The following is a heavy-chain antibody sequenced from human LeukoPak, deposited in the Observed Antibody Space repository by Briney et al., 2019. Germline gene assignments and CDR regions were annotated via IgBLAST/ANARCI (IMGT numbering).Heavy chain of an antibody. D-gene: IGHD1-26*01. CDR3: TRGKWELLPFDC. CDR2: INSDGSTT. J-gene: IGHJ4*02. V-gene: IGHV3-74*01. Sequence: GGSLRLSCAASGFAFSTYWMHWVRQAPGKGLVWVSRINSDGSTTSYAGSVKGRFIISRDNAKNTLYLQMDSLRAEDTAVYYCTRGKWELLPFDCWGQGTLVTVSS. CDR1: GFAFSTYW.